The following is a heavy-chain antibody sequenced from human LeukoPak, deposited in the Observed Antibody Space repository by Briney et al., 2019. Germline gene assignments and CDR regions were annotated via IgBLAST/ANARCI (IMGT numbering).Heavy chain of an antibody. CDR3: AKVAGDRLDS. Sequence: ASVTLSFTPSVYTFPAYGFCWVRQAPGHGPEWMGWISANNGKTNFAQKFQGRVTMTTDTSTTTAYMELTSLRPDDTAVYYCAKVAGDRLDSWGQGTLVTVSS. D-gene: IGHD6-13*01. CDR1: VYTFPAYG. V-gene: IGHV1-18*01. J-gene: IGHJ4*02. CDR2: ISANNGKT.